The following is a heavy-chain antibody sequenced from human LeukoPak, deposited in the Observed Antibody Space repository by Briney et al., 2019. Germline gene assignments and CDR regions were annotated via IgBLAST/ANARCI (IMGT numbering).Heavy chain of an antibody. CDR2: IYYSGST. D-gene: IGHD3-10*01. J-gene: IGHJ5*02. Sequence: SETLSLTCTVSGGSISSSSYFWAWIRQPPGKGLEWIGSIYYSGSTYYNPSLKSRVTISVDTSKNQLSLKLSSVTAADTALYYCARESNYHGSGTGWFDPWGQGTLVTVSS. CDR3: ARESNYHGSGTGWFDP. CDR1: GGSISSSSYF. V-gene: IGHV4-39*07.